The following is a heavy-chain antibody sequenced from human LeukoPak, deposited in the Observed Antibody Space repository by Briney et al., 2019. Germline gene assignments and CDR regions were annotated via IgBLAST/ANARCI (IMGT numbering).Heavy chain of an antibody. CDR1: GYTFTSYY. D-gene: IGHD6-19*01. J-gene: IGHJ3*02. CDR3: AREGVAGTAHGGAFDI. V-gene: IGHV1-46*01. CDR2: INPSGGST. Sequence: ASVRVSCKASGYTFTSYYLHWVRQAPGQGLEWMGIINPSGGSTSYAQKFQGRVTMTRDTPTSTMYMELSSLRSEDTAVYYCAREGVAGTAHGGAFDIWGQGTMVTVSS.